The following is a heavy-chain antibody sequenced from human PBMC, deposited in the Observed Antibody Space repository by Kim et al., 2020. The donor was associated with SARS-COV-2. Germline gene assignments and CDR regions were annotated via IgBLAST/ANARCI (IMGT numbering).Heavy chain of an antibody. Sequence: GGSLRLSCSASGLSFSDYAMTWIRQAPGRGPEWLAYIDRSSSYMDYADSVRGRFTVSRDNAKNLLFLQMNNLRAEDTAVYYCVRGGRNTSWYWVYWGQGSLVTVSA. V-gene: IGHV3-11*03. J-gene: IGHJ4*02. CDR3: VRGGRNTSWYWVY. CDR1: GLSFSDYA. CDR2: IDRSSSYM. D-gene: IGHD2-2*01.